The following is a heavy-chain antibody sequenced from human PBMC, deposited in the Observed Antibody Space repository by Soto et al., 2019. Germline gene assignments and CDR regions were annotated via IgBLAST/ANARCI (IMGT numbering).Heavy chain of an antibody. J-gene: IGHJ6*02. D-gene: IGHD6-13*01. V-gene: IGHV3-48*03. CDR1: GFTFSSYE. CDR3: ARDHRREGSSWFYYYYGMDV. Sequence: AGGSLRLSCAASGFTFSSYEMNWVRQAPGNGLEWVSYISSSGSTIYYADSVKGRFTISRDNAKNSLYLQMNSLRAEDTAVYYCARDHRREGSSWFYYYYGMDVWGQGTTVTVSS. CDR2: ISSSGSTI.